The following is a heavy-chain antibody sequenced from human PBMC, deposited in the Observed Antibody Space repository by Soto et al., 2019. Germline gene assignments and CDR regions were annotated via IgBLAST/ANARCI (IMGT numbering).Heavy chain of an antibody. CDR2: IYYRGST. CDR3: ARNYGHAFDI. Sequence: PSENPFLTWAVSGRSSHRGKYYLTWIRQPPGKGLEWIGYIYYRGSTNYSPSLKSRVTISVDTSKNQFSLKLSSVTAADTAVYYCARNYGHAFDIWGQGTMVTV. J-gene: IGHJ3*02. CDR1: GRSSHRGKYY. D-gene: IGHD1-7*01. V-gene: IGHV4-61*01.